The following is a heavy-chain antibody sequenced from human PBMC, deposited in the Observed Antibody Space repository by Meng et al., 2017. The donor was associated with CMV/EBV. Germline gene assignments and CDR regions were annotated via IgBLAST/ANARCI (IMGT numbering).Heavy chain of an antibody. CDR3: AKDIVVVPAALSAFDI. CDR2: GSGSGGST. CDR1: GFTFSSYA. V-gene: IGHV3-23*01. D-gene: IGHD2-2*01. J-gene: IGHJ3*02. Sequence: GGSLRLSCAASGFTFSSYAMSWVRQAPGKGLEWVSAGSGSGGSTYYADSVKGRFTISRDNSKNTLYLQMNSLRAEDTAVYYCAKDIVVVPAALSAFDIWGQGTMVTVSS.